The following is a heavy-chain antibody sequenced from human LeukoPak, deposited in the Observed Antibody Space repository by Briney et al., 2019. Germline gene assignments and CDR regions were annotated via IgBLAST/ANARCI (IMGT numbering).Heavy chain of an antibody. CDR3: ASSGYPEDAFDI. V-gene: IGHV4-59*11. D-gene: IGHD3-22*01. Sequence: PSETLSLTCTVSGGSISSHYWSWIRQPPGKGLEWIGYIYYSGSTNYNPSLKSRVTISVDTSKNQFSQKLSSVTAADTAVYYCASSGYPEDAFDIWGQGTMVTVSS. CDR1: GGSISSHY. J-gene: IGHJ3*02. CDR2: IYYSGST.